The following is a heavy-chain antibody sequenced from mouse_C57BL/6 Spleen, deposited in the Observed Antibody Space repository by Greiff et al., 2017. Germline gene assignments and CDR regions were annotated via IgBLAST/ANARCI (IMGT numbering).Heavy chain of an antibody. J-gene: IGHJ3*01. CDR2: IDPSDSYT. CDR3: GTGFAY. V-gene: IGHV1-50*01. CDR1: GYTFTSYW. Sequence: QVQLQQPGAELVKPGASVKLSCKASGYTFTSYWMQWVKQRPGQGLEWIGEIDPSDSYTNYNQKFKGKATLTVDTSSSTAYMQLSSLTSEDSAVYYCGTGFAYWGQGTLVTVSA.